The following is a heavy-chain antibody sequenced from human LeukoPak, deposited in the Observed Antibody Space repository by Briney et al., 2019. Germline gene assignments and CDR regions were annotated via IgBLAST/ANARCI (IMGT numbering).Heavy chain of an antibody. CDR3: AREYYDFWSGPLTHYYYGMDV. V-gene: IGHV1-2*04. Sequence: ASVTVSCKASGYTFTGYYMHWVRQAPGQGLEWMGWINPNSGGTNYAQKFQGWVTMTRDTSISTAYMEPSRLRSDDTAVYYCAREYYDFWSGPLTHYYYGMDVWGQGTTVTVSS. J-gene: IGHJ6*02. CDR2: INPNSGGT. CDR1: GYTFTGYY. D-gene: IGHD3-3*01.